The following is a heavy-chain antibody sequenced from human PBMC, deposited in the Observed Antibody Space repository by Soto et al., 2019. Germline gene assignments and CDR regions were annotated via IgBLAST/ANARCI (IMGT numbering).Heavy chain of an antibody. CDR2: IPYDGSNK. D-gene: IGHD2-21*01. CDR3: ARRIPFGYGMDV. CDR1: GFTFSSYA. V-gene: IGHV3-30-3*01. J-gene: IGHJ6*02. Sequence: GGSLRLSCAASGFTFSSYAMHWVRQAPGKGLEWVAVIPYDGSNKNYADSVKGRFTISRDNSKNTLYLQMNSLRAEDTAVYYCARRIPFGYGMDVWGQGTTVTVSS.